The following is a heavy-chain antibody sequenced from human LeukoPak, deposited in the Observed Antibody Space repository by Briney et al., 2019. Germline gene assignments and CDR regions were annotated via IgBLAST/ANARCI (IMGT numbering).Heavy chain of an antibody. D-gene: IGHD4-17*01. V-gene: IGHV3-33*06. CDR3: AKSSWPSGPTVTTVFDY. CDR1: GFTFSSYG. CDR2: IWYDGSNK. Sequence: PGGSLRLSCAASGFTFSSYGMHWVRQAPGKGLEWVAVIWYDGSNKYYADSVKGRFTISRDNSKNTLYLQMNSLRAEDTAVYYCAKSSWPSGPTVTTVFDYWGQGTLVTVSS. J-gene: IGHJ4*02.